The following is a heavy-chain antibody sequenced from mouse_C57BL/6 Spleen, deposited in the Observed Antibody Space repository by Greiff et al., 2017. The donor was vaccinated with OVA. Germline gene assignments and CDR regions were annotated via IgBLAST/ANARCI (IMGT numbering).Heavy chain of an antibody. CDR3: TTRGNYWYFDV. V-gene: IGHV14-4*01. CDR2: IDPENGDT. D-gene: IGHD2-1*01. J-gene: IGHJ1*03. Sequence: VQLQQSGAELVRPGASVTLSCTASGFNIKDDYMHWVKQRPEQGLEWIGWIDPENGDTEYASKFQGKATITADTSSNTAYLQLSSLTSEDTAVYYCTTRGNYWYFDVWGTGTTVTVSS. CDR1: GFNIKDDY.